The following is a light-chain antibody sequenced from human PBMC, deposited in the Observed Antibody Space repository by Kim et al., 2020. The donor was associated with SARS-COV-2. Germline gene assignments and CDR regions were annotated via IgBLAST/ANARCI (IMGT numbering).Light chain of an antibody. CDR3: QQLNNYPLT. CDR1: QGISSY. V-gene: IGKV1-9*01. J-gene: IGKJ4*01. CDR2: AAS. Sequence: DVHLTQSPSFLSASVGDRVTITCRASQGISSYLAWYQQKPGKAPNLLIYAASTLQSGVPSRFSGSGSGTEFTLTISSLQPEDFATYYCQQLNNYPLTFGGGTKLEIK.